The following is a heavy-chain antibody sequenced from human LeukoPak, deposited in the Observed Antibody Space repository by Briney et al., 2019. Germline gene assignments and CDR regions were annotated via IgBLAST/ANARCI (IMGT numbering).Heavy chain of an antibody. D-gene: IGHD3-22*01. CDR1: GDSIYSGNYY. CDR2: IYSSGTT. Sequence: SETLSLTCTVSGDSIYSGNYYWSWIRQPAGKGLEWIGRIYSSGTTIYNPSLKSRVTILVDTSKNQFSLKMSSVTAADTAVYYCAREGGSYDSSGYYSLHYYLDYWGQGTLVTVSS. V-gene: IGHV4-61*02. CDR3: AREGGSYDSSGYYSLHYYLDY. J-gene: IGHJ4*02.